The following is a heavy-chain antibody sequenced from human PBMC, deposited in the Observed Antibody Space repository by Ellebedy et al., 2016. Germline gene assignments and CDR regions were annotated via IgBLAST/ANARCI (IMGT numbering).Heavy chain of an antibody. J-gene: IGHJ4*02. CDR2: VDGYSGDT. CDR1: GYTFTTYG. V-gene: IGHV1-18*01. CDR3: ATLLGSYQLRYMWNDY. Sequence: ASVKVSCKPSGYTFTTYGISWVRQAPGQGLEWMGWVDGYSGDTNYAQKFQGRVSMTADTSTSTAYMELRSLRSEDTAVYYCATLLGSYQLRYMWNDYWGQGTLVTVSS. D-gene: IGHD2-2*02.